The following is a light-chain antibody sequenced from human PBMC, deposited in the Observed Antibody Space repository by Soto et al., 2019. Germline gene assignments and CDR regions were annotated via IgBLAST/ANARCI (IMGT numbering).Light chain of an antibody. CDR1: SSDVGIYNY. CDR3: SSYTGSTNYV. V-gene: IGLV2-14*01. CDR2: QVT. Sequence: QSVLTQPASVSGSPGQSITISCTGTSSDVGIYNYVSWYQQHPGKAPKLMIYQVTNQPSGVSNRFSGSKSGNTASLTVSGLQAEDEADYYCSSYTGSTNYVFGTGTKV. J-gene: IGLJ1*01.